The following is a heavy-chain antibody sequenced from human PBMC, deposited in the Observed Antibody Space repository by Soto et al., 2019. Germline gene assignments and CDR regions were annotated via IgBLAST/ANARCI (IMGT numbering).Heavy chain of an antibody. J-gene: IGHJ4*02. CDR1: GFTVSSNY. Sequence: GGSLRLSCAASGFTVSSNYMSWVRQAPGKGLEWVSVVYSGGSTYYADSVKGRFTISRDNSKNTLYLQMNSLRAEDTAVYYCARELGYYDILTGYPYYFDYWGQGTLVTVSS. D-gene: IGHD3-9*01. V-gene: IGHV3-53*01. CDR2: VYSGGST. CDR3: ARELGYYDILTGYPYYFDY.